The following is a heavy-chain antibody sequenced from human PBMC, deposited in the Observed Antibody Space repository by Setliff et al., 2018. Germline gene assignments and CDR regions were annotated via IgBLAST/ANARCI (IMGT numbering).Heavy chain of an antibody. CDR2: IRSKAYGGTT. CDR3: TRVGQQLVYYYYGMNV. Sequence: PGGSLRLSCTASGFTFGDYAMSWVRQAPGKGLEWVGFIRSKAYGGTTEYAASVKGRFTISRDDSKSIAYLQMNSLKTEDTAVYYCTRVGQQLVYYYYGMNVWGQGTTVTVSS. V-gene: IGHV3-49*04. D-gene: IGHD6-13*01. CDR1: GFTFGDYA. J-gene: IGHJ6*02.